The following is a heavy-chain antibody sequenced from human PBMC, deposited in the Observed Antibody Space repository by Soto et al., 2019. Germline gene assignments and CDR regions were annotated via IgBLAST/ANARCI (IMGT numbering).Heavy chain of an antibody. Sequence: PSETLSLTCAVYGGSFSTYYWSGIRTPPGKGLEWIGEINHSGSTNFNPSLKSRVNISVDTSKNQFSLKLTSVTAADRGVYLCSRGRKEYSSSWYVEWGQGTLVTVSS. CDR2: INHSGST. J-gene: IGHJ4*02. D-gene: IGHD6-13*01. CDR3: SRGRKEYSSSWYVE. V-gene: IGHV4-34*01. CDR1: GGSFSTYY.